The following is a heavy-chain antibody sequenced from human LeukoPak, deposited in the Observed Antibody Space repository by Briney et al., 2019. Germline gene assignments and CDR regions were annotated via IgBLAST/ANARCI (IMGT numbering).Heavy chain of an antibody. V-gene: IGHV4-4*07. D-gene: IGHD2-2*01. CDR3: ARGGGSSTSCYYDP. CDR2: INSAGST. CDR1: GGSISSYH. J-gene: IGHJ5*02. Sequence: PSETLSLTCSVSGGSISSYHWSWIRQPAGKGLEWIGRINSAGSTNYNPSLKSRVTMSVDTSEKQFSLKLSSVTAADTAVYYCARGGGSSTSCYYDPWGQGTLVTVSS.